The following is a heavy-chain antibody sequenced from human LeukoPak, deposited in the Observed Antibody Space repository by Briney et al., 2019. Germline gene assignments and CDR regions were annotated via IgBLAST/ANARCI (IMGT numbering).Heavy chain of an antibody. CDR3: ARTVTGTTWFDP. Sequence: SETLSLTCTVPGGSISSGSYYWSWIRQPAGKGLEWIGRIYTSGSTNYNPSLKSRVTISVDTSKNQFSLKLSSVTAADTAVYYCARTVTGTTWFDPWGQGTLATVSS. J-gene: IGHJ5*02. V-gene: IGHV4-61*02. CDR1: GGSISSGSYY. CDR2: IYTSGST. D-gene: IGHD1-7*01.